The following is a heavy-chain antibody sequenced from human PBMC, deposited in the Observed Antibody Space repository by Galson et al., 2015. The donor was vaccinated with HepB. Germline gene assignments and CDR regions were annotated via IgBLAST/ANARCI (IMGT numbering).Heavy chain of an antibody. Sequence: SLRLSCAASGFTFSSYSMNWVRQAPGKGLEWVSYFSSSSSTIYYADSVKGRFTISRDNAKNSLYLQMNSLRAEDTAVYYCARDRRLAAVLVDLFDYWCQGTLVTASS. CDR2: FSSSSSTI. V-gene: IGHV3-48*01. CDR3: ARDRRLAAVLVDLFDY. J-gene: IGHJ4*02. D-gene: IGHD6-13*01. CDR1: GFTFSSYS.